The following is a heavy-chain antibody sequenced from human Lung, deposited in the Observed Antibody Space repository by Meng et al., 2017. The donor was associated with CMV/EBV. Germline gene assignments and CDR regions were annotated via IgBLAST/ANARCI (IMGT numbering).Heavy chain of an antibody. CDR1: GFTFNTYG. CDR3: ARVWADGEDYYYGMDI. D-gene: IGHD5-24*01. Sequence: GESLKISCAASGFTFNTYGVHWVRQAPGKGLEWVAGISSDGSKTYYADSVKGRFTISRDNSKNTLYLQMNSLRPEDTAVYNCARVWADGEDYYYGMDIWGQGTTVTVSS. CDR2: ISSDGSKT. V-gene: IGHV3-30*03. J-gene: IGHJ6*02.